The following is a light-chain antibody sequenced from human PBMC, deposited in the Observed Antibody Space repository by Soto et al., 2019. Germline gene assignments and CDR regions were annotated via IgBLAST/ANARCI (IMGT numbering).Light chain of an antibody. CDR1: QSIHTN. J-gene: IGKJ1*01. CDR2: GAS. Sequence: ETVMTQSEATLSVSPGERATLSCRASQSIHTNFAWYQQKPGQPPRLLIYGASTRVTGIPTRFSGNGSGTEITLTHSSLQIEDFAVYYCQQYNNWPRTFGQGTKVEIK. V-gene: IGKV3-15*01. CDR3: QQYNNWPRT.